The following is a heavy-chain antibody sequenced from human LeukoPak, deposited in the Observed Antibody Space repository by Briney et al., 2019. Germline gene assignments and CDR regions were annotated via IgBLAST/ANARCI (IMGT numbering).Heavy chain of an antibody. D-gene: IGHD6-19*01. CDR3: AHQGLVKFNFDY. V-gene: IGHV2-5*02. CDR1: GFPLSTSGVD. J-gene: IGHJ4*01. Sequence: SGPTLVNPTQPLTLTCTFSGFPLSTSGVDVGWIRQPPGKALEWLALIYWDDDKRYSPSLKSRLTITKDTSKNQVVLTMTNMDPVDTATYYRAHQGLVKFNFDYWGQGTLVTVSS. CDR2: IYWDDDK.